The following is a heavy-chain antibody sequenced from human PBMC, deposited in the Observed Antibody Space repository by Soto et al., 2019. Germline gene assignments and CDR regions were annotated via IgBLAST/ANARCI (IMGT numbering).Heavy chain of an antibody. D-gene: IGHD5-18*01. CDR3: ATQVTRPYYFDY. V-gene: IGHV3-11*05. CDR2: ISSISSYT. J-gene: IGHJ4*02. CDR1: GFTFSDDY. Sequence: QVQLVESGGGLVKPGGSLRLSCAASGFTFSDDYMSWIRQAPAKGLEWVAYISSISSYTNYADSVKGRFTISRDNAKNALYLQMNSLRAEDTAVDYCATQVTRPYYFDYWGQGTLVTVSS.